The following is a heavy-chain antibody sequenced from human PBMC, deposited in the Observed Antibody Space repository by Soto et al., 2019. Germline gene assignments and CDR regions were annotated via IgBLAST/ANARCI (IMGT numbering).Heavy chain of an antibody. CDR1: GFTFDDYA. D-gene: IGHD2-2*02. Sequence: GESLKISCAASGFTFDDYAMHWVRQAPGKGLEWVSLISGDGGSTYYAESVKGRVTISRDNSKNSLYLQMHSLRTEDTALYYCAKEVVPAAIIDDAEPYGMDVWGQGTTVTVSS. CDR2: ISGDGGST. J-gene: IGHJ6*02. CDR3: AKEVVPAAIIDDAEPYGMDV. V-gene: IGHV3-43*02.